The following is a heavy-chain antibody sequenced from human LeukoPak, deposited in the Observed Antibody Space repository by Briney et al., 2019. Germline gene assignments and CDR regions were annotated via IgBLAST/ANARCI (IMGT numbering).Heavy chain of an antibody. D-gene: IGHD3/OR15-3a*01. CDR3: ARAPVWTGYYYYMDV. V-gene: IGHV1-8*03. Sequence: ATVTVSCTASGYTFTNYDIKGVRQAPGQGLEWLGWMNPNSGNTGYAQTFQGRVTITRKTSISTAYMELSSLRSEDTAVYYCARAPVWTGYYYYMDVWGKGTTVTVSS. CDR2: MNPNSGNT. CDR1: GYTFTNYD. J-gene: IGHJ6*03.